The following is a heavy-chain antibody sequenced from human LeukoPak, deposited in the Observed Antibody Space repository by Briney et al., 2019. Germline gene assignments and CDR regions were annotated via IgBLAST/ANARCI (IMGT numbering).Heavy chain of an antibody. CDR1: GGSISSYY. V-gene: IGHV4-59*01. Sequence: TSETLSLTCSVSGGSISSYYWSWIRQPPGKGLEWIGYLYYSGSTNSNPSLKSRVTMSVDTSKNQFSLKLRSVTAADTAVYYCARGGSGISNAFDIWGQGTMFTVSS. J-gene: IGHJ3*02. CDR3: ARGGSGISNAFDI. D-gene: IGHD3-10*01. CDR2: LYYSGST.